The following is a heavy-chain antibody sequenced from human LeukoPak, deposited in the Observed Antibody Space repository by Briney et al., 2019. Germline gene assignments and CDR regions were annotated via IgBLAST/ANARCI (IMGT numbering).Heavy chain of an antibody. CDR2: INPNSGGT. CDR1: GYTFTGYY. J-gene: IGHJ6*03. CDR3: ARVVGSSSWQIYYYYYMDV. Sequence: GASVKVSCKASGYTFTGYYMHWVRQAPGQGLEWMGWINPNSGGTNYAQKFQGRVTMTRDTSISTAYMELSRLRSDDTAVYYCARVVGSSSWQIYYYYYMDVWGKGTTVTISS. D-gene: IGHD6-13*01. V-gene: IGHV1-2*02.